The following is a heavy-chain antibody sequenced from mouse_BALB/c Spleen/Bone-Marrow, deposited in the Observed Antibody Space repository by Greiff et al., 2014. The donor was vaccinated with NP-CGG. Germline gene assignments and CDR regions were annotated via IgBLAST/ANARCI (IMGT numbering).Heavy chain of an antibody. CDR2: IYPGDGDT. CDR3: VRGGNYRFDY. CDR1: GYAFSSSW. V-gene: IGHV1-82*01. D-gene: IGHD2-1*01. Sequence: VQLQQSGPELVKPGASVKISCKASGYAFSSSWMNWVKQRPGQGLEWIGRIYPGDGDTNYNGKFKGEATLTADKSSSTAYMQLSSLTSVDSAVYFCVRGGNYRFDYWGQGTTLTVSS. J-gene: IGHJ2*01.